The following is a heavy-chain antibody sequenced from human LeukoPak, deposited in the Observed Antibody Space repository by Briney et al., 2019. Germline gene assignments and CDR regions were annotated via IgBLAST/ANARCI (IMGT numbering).Heavy chain of an antibody. D-gene: IGHD6-19*01. CDR1: GFTFSSYG. CDR3: ANIPGIAVAGTGGDY. J-gene: IGHJ4*02. Sequence: GGSLRLSCAASGFTFSSYGMHWVRQAPGKGLEWVAVISYDGSNKYYADSVKGRFTISRDNSKNTLYLQMNSLRAEDPAVYYCANIPGIAVAGTGGDYWGQGTLVTVSS. V-gene: IGHV3-30*18. CDR2: ISYDGSNK.